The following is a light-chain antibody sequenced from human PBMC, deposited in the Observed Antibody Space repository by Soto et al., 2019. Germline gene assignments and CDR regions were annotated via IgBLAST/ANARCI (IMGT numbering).Light chain of an antibody. J-gene: IGLJ1*01. CDR3: SSYTSRSTRV. V-gene: IGLV2-14*01. CDR1: SSDVGGYNY. Sequence: QSALTQPASVSGSPVQSITISCTGTSSDVGGYNYVSWYQQHPGKAPKLMIYDVSNRPSGVSNRFSGSKSGNTASLTISGLQAEDEADYYCSSYTSRSTRVFGTGTKVTVL. CDR2: DVS.